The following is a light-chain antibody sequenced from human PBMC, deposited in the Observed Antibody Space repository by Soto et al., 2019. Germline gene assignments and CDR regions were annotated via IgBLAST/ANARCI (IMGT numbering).Light chain of an antibody. CDR1: QSIRSN. CDR2: GAS. J-gene: IGKJ5*01. CDR3: LHYGGSPLT. V-gene: IGKV3-20*01. Sequence: EIVVTQSPATLSVSPGERATLSCRASQSIRSNIAWYQQKPGQAPRLLIYGASTRTTGIPDRFSGSGSGTDFTLTIGRLEPGDFAVYYCLHYGGSPLTFGQGTRLEIK.